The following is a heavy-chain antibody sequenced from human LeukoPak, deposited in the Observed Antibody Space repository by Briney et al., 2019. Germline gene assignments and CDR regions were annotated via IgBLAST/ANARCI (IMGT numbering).Heavy chain of an antibody. CDR2: ISSSGSTI. V-gene: IGHV3-48*01. D-gene: IGHD3-16*01. J-gene: IGHJ4*02. CDR1: GFTFSSFS. CDR3: AGFERGYAYDY. Sequence: PGGSLRLSCAASGFTFSSFSMNWVRQAPGKGLEWVSYISSSGSTIYYADSVKGRFTISRDNAKNSLYLQMNSLRAEDTAVYYCAGFERGYAYDYWGQGTLVTVSS.